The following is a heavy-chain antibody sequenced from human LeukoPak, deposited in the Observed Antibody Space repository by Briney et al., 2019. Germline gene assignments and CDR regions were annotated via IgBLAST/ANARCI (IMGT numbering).Heavy chain of an antibody. CDR3: ARGVRDYGDQPDAFDI. D-gene: IGHD4-17*01. Sequence: GGSLRLSCAASGFTFSSYSMHWVRQAPGKGLEWVSSISSSSSYIYYADSVKGRFTISRDNAKNSLYLQMNSLRAEDTAVYYCARGVRDYGDQPDAFDIWGQGRLVTVSS. J-gene: IGHJ3*02. CDR2: ISSSSSYI. CDR1: GFTFSSYS. V-gene: IGHV3-21*01.